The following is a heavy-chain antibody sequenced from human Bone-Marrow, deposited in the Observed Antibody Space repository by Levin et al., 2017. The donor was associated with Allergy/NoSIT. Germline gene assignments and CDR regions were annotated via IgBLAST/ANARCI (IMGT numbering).Heavy chain of an antibody. CDR2: LSSGGGDT. CDR3: AKGYDHTLYSSGLEY. Sequence: RGESLKISCATSGFTFSNYAMNWVRQAPGKGLEWVSALSSGGGDTYYADSVKGRFTISRDNSKNTVYLQMNSLRAEDTAVYYCAKGYDHTLYSSGLEYWGQGTLVTVSS. V-gene: IGHV3-23*01. J-gene: IGHJ4*02. CDR1: GFTFSNYA. D-gene: IGHD3-22*01.